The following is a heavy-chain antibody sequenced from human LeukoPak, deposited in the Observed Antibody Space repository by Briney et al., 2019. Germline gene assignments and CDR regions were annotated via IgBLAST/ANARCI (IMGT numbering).Heavy chain of an antibody. V-gene: IGHV4-59*01. CDR2: IYYSGST. CDR1: GGSISSYY. Sequence: SETLSLTCTVSGGSISSYYWSWIRQPPGKGLKWIGYIYYSGSTNYNPSLKSRVTISVDTSKNQFSLKLSSVTAADTAVYYCARGFGDYYYFDYWGQGTLVTVSS. D-gene: IGHD2-21*01. J-gene: IGHJ4*02. CDR3: ARGFGDYYYFDY.